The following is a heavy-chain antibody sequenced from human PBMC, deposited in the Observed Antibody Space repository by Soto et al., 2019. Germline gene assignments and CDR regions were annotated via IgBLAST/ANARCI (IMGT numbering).Heavy chain of an antibody. V-gene: IGHV3-23*01. D-gene: IGHD6-19*01. J-gene: IGHJ4*02. CDR2: ISGGGATT. CDR1: GFTFSYYA. Sequence: EVQLLESGGGLVQPGGSLRLSCAASGFTFSYYAMSWVRQTPGTGLEWVSGISGGGATTYYAASVKGRFTISRDNSKNTLYVQINSLRAEETTIYHCANQAGYSSHPFDYWGQGTLGTVAS. CDR3: ANQAGYSSHPFDY.